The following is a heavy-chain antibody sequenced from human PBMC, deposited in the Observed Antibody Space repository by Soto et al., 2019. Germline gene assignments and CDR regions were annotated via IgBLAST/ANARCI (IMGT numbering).Heavy chain of an antibody. CDR1: GYTFTSYG. V-gene: IGHV1-18*01. J-gene: IGHJ6*02. CDR2: ISAYNGNT. CDR3: ARGSVMMVRGVIINYYYGMDV. Sequence: QVQLVQSGAEVKKPGASVKVSCKASGYTFTSYGISWVRQAPGQGLEWMGWISAYNGNTNYAQKLQGRVTMTTDTSTSTAYMELRSLRSDDTAVYYCARGSVMMVRGVIINYYYGMDVWGQGTTVTVSS. D-gene: IGHD3-10*01.